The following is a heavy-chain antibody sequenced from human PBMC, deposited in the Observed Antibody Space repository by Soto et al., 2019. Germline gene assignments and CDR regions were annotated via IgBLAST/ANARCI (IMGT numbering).Heavy chain of an antibody. CDR3: ARALALRYYFDF. V-gene: IGHV3-30-3*01. D-gene: IGHD3-16*01. Sequence: QVQLVESGGGVVQPGGSLRLSCVVSGFSFSSHAMHWVRQAPGKGLEWLTVISYDGNIKYYADSVKGRFTVSRDNSKNTLSLELNSLREEDTALYYCARALALRYYFDFWGQGTLVTVSS. CDR1: GFSFSSHA. J-gene: IGHJ4*02. CDR2: ISYDGNIK.